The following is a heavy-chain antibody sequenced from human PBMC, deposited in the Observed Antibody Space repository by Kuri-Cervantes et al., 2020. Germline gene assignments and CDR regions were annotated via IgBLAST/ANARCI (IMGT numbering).Heavy chain of an antibody. CDR2: ISYDGSNK. V-gene: IGHV3-30*18. D-gene: IGHD3-22*01. CDR1: GFTLSNYT. Sequence: GESLKISCAASGFTLSNYTMNWVRQAPGKGLEWVAVISYDGSNKYYADSVKGRFTISRDNSKNTLYLQMNSLRAEDTAVYYCAKVKYYYDSKWDYGMDVWGQGTTVTVSS. CDR3: AKVKYYYDSKWDYGMDV. J-gene: IGHJ6*02.